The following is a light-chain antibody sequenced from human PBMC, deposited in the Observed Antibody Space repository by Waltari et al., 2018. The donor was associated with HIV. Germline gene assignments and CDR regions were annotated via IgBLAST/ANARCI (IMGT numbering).Light chain of an antibody. V-gene: IGLV1-44*01. Sequence: QSVLTQTPSASATPGPRVTIPCSGSSSNIRSNAVNWYQQLPGTAPRLLIYRDDQRPSGVPHRFSGSKSGTSASLAFSGLQSEDEADYYCAAWDDTLNGVVFGGGSKLTVL. J-gene: IGLJ2*01. CDR1: SSNIRSNA. CDR2: RDD. CDR3: AAWDDTLNGVV.